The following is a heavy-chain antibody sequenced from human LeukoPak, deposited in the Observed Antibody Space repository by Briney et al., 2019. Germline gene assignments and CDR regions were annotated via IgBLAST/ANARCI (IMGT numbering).Heavy chain of an antibody. CDR3: ARDRGTGPPNGNWFDP. Sequence: PRGSLRLSCAASGFTFSDYYMSWIRQAPGKGLEWVSYISSSGSTIYYADSVKGRFTISRDNAKNSLYLQMNSLRAEDTAVYYCARDRGTGPPNGNWFDPWGQGTLVTVSS. V-gene: IGHV3-11*01. J-gene: IGHJ5*02. D-gene: IGHD1-1*01. CDR1: GFTFSDYY. CDR2: ISSSGSTI.